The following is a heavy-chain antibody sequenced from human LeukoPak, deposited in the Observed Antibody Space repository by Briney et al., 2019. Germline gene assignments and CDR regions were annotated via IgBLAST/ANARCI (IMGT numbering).Heavy chain of an antibody. Sequence: ASVKVSCKASGYTFTGYYMHWVRQAPGQGLEWMGWINPNSGGTNYAQKFQGRVTMTRDTSISTAYMELSRLRSDDTAVYYCARTGDPSWLLLPYWGPGTLVTVSS. V-gene: IGHV1-2*02. CDR2: INPNSGGT. J-gene: IGHJ4*02. CDR3: ARTGDPSWLLLPY. CDR1: GYTFTGYY. D-gene: IGHD3-22*01.